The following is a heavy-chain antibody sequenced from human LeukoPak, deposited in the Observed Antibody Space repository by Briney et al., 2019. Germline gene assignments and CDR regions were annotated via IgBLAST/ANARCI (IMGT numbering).Heavy chain of an antibody. CDR1: GYTFTGYY. CDR3: AGDHGSSGAFDI. J-gene: IGHJ3*02. V-gene: IGHV1-2*02. Sequence: GASVKVSCKASGYTFTGYYMHWVRQAPGQGLEWMGWINPNSGGTNYAQKFQGRVTMTRDTSISTAYMELSSLRSEDTAVYYCAGDHGSSGAFDIWGQGTMVTVSS. CDR2: INPNSGGT. D-gene: IGHD6-6*01.